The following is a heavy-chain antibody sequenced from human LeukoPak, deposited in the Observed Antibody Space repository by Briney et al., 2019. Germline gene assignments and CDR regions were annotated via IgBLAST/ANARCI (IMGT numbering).Heavy chain of an antibody. V-gene: IGHV3-23*01. Sequence: GGSLRLSCAASGFTFSSYAMSWVRQAPGKGLEWVSAISGSGGSTYYADSVKGRFTISRDNSKNTLYLQMNSLRAEDTAVYYCAKDSEDTAMDDYYYYGMDVWGQGTTVTVSS. CDR3: AKDSEDTAMDDYYYYGMDV. D-gene: IGHD5-18*01. CDR2: ISGSGGST. J-gene: IGHJ6*02. CDR1: GFTFSSYA.